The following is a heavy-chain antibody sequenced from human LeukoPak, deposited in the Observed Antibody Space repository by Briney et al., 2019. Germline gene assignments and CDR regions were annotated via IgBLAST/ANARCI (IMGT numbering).Heavy chain of an antibody. J-gene: IGHJ4*02. V-gene: IGHV3-48*03. CDR3: ARETYYYDSSGYLFDY. D-gene: IGHD3-22*01. Sequence: PGGSLRLSCAASGFTFGSYEMNWVRQAPGKGLEWVSYISSSGSTIYYADSVKGRFTISRDNAKNSLYLQMNSLRAEDTAVYYCARETYYYDSSGYLFDYWGQGTLVTVSS. CDR2: ISSSGSTI. CDR1: GFTFGSYE.